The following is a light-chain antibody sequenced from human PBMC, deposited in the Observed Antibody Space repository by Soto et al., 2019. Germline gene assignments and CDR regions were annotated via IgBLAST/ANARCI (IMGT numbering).Light chain of an antibody. Sequence: EIVLTQSPGTLSLSPGERATLSCRASQSVSSSYLAWYQQKPRQAPRLLIYGASIRATGIPDRFSGSGSGTAFTLTISRLEPEDFAVYYCQKYGSSPLTFGTGTKVDIK. CDR2: GAS. V-gene: IGKV3-20*01. J-gene: IGKJ3*01. CDR1: QSVSSSY. CDR3: QKYGSSPLT.